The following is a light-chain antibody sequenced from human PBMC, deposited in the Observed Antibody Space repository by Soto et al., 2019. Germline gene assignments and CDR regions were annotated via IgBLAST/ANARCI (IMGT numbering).Light chain of an antibody. CDR2: GAS. CDR3: LQFDISPLHT. J-gene: IGKJ2*01. CDR1: QSVSSSS. Sequence: EIVLTQSPGTLSLSPGERATLSCRASQSVSSSSLTWYQQKPGQAPRLLIYGASTRATGIPDRFSGSGSGTDFSLTISRLEPEDFAVYYCLQFDISPLHTFGQATKVDIK. V-gene: IGKV3-20*01.